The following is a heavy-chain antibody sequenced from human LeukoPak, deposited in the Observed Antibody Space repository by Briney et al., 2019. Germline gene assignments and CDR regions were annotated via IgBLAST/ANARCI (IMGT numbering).Heavy chain of an antibody. CDR2: IYDSGST. Sequence: SHTLSLTCAVAAGSIRRVGYSWSWIRQPPGNGLEWNGYIYDSGSTYYKPSLKRRVTISVDSSKNQFSLKLSSVTAADTAVYYCARGGQRYYYDSSGFDYFDYWGQGTLVTVSS. CDR3: ARGGQRYYYDSSGFDYFDY. V-gene: IGHV4-30-2*01. D-gene: IGHD3-22*01. J-gene: IGHJ4*02. CDR1: AGSIRRVGYS.